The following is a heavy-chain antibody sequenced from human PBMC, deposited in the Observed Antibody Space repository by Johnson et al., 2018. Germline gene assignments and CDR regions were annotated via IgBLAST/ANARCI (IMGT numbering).Heavy chain of an antibody. CDR1: GGSISRYY. Sequence: QVQLQESGPGLVKPSEPLSLTCTVSGGSISRYYWNWSRQPPGKGLEWIGYIYYSGSTIYNPSLKSRVTRAEDTSKNQFALKLSSVTAADTAVYYCASITYYYDSSGYQRTEEAFDIWGQGTMVTVSA. V-gene: IGHV4-59*01. J-gene: IGHJ3*02. CDR3: ASITYYYDSSGYQRTEEAFDI. D-gene: IGHD3-22*01. CDR2: IYYSGST.